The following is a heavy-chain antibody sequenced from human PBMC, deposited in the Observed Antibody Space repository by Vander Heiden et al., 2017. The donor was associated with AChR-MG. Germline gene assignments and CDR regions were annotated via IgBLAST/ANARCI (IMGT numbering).Heavy chain of an antibody. J-gene: IGHJ6*02. V-gene: IGHV3-13*01. Sequence: ELTLVESGRGLVQPGGSLRLSGADSGFSFSTYDFHGSRQAKGKGLEWVSTSGTTGDTYYAGSVKRRCTISRENVRNSFYLQMNSLRAGDTAVYYCERDESGNGRDIWGQGTTVTVSS. D-gene: IGHD1-26*01. CDR3: ERDESGNGRDI. CDR2: SGTTGDT. CDR1: GFSFSTYD.